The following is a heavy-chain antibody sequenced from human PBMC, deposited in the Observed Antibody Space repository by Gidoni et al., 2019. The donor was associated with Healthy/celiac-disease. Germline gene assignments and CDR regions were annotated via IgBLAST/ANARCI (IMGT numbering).Heavy chain of an antibody. J-gene: IGHJ4*02. CDR1: GFTFSSYS. D-gene: IGHD3-3*01. CDR2: ISSSSSYI. CDR3: ARQLEWFPADY. Sequence: EVQLVESGGGLVKPGGSLRLSCAASGFTFSSYSMNWVRQAPGKGLEWVSSISSSSSYIYYADSVKGRFTIYRDNDKNSLYLQMNSLRAEDTAVYYCARQLEWFPADYWGQGTLVTVSS. V-gene: IGHV3-21*01.